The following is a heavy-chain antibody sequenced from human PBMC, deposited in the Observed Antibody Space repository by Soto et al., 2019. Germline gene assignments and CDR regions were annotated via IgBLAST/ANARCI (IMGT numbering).Heavy chain of an antibody. CDR3: ARDERDSCSGGACFYFDY. Sequence: QVQLVQSGGEVKKPGASVKVSCKASGYTFTNYGISWVRQAPGQGLEWLGWISTYNSNTNSAPRLQGRLTMTTDTSTSTAYMELRSLTSDDTAVYYCARDERDSCSGGACFYFDYWGQGTRVTVS. CDR1: GYTFTNYG. J-gene: IGHJ4*02. D-gene: IGHD2-15*01. CDR2: ISTYNSNT. V-gene: IGHV1-18*04.